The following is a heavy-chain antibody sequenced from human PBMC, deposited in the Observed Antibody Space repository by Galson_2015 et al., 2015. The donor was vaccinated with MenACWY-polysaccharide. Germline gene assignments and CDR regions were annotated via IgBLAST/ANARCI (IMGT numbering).Heavy chain of an antibody. D-gene: IGHD1-1*01. CDR1: GFIFSSDW. Sequence: SLRLSCAASGFIFSSDWMHWVRQDPGKGLVWVSRITSDGTTAYADSVRGRFTISRDNAKKTLYLQMNSLRAEDTAVYYCARDGSYKLDYWGQGGSVTVSS. J-gene: IGHJ4*02. CDR3: ARDGSYKLDY. CDR2: ITSDGTT. V-gene: IGHV3-74*03.